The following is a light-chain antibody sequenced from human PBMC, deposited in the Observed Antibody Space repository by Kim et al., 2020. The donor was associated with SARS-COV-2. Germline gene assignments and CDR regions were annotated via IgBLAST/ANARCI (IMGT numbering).Light chain of an antibody. CDR2: AAS. Sequence: APVGDRDTISCLASQGIRNDLTCYQLKTGKGPKRLISAASSLQSVVPSRFSGTGSGTEFTLTLSSLQSEDIATYYCLQHHDYPLTFGGGTTVDIK. CDR1: QGIRND. V-gene: IGKV1-17*01. CDR3: LQHHDYPLT. J-gene: IGKJ4*01.